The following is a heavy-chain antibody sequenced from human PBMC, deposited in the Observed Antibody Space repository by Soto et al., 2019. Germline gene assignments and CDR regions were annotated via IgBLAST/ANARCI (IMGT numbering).Heavy chain of an antibody. CDR2: ISYDGSNK. CDR3: AKDSEHGYTGGFFDD. CDR1: GFTFSSYG. D-gene: IGHD5-18*01. Sequence: GGSLRLSCAASGFTFSSYGMHWVRQAPGKGLEWVAVISYDGSNKYYADSVKGRFTISRDNSKNTVYLQMNSLRAEDTAVYYCAKDSEHGYTGGFFDDWGQGTLVTVSS. V-gene: IGHV3-30*18. J-gene: IGHJ4*02.